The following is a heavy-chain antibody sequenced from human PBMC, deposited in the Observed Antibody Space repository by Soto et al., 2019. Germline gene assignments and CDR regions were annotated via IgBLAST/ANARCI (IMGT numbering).Heavy chain of an antibody. Sequence: GGSLRLSCAASGFTFSSYAMHWVRQAPGKGLEWVAVISHDGSNKYYADSVKGRFTISRDNSKNTLYLQMNSLRAEDTAVYYCAKDRGHYYGSGSYEYYYYYGMDVWGQGTTVTVSS. CDR3: AKDRGHYYGSGSYEYYYYYGMDV. CDR1: GFTFSSYA. D-gene: IGHD3-10*01. V-gene: IGHV3-30*04. J-gene: IGHJ6*02. CDR2: ISHDGSNK.